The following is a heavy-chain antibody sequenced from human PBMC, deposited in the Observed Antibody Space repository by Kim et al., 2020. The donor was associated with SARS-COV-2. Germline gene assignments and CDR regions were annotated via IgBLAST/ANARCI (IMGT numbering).Heavy chain of an antibody. V-gene: IGHV3-74*01. Sequence: NHSDSVKGRFTMSRENAKNPLYMQMNSLRAEDAAVYSCAGGIISSLSFDYWGQGTLVSVSS. J-gene: IGHJ4*02. CDR3: AGGIISSLSFDY. D-gene: IGHD3-16*01.